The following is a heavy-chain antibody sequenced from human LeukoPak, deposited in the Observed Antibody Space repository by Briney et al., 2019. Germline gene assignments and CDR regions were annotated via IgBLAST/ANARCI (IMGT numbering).Heavy chain of an antibody. D-gene: IGHD2-21*02. CDR1: GFTFGDYA. V-gene: IGHV3-49*04. CDR2: IRSKAYGGTT. Sequence: GGSLRLSCTASGFTFGDYAMSWVRQAPGKGLEWVGFIRSKAYGGTTEYAASMKGRFTISRDDSKSIAYLQMNSLKTEDTAVYYCTRPPLAYCGGDCYRAFDIWGQGTMVTVSS. CDR3: TRPPLAYCGGDCYRAFDI. J-gene: IGHJ3*02.